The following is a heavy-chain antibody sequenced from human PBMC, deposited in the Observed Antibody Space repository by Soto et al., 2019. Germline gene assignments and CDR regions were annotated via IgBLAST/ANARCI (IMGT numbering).Heavy chain of an antibody. J-gene: IGHJ5*02. CDR2: IYYSGTT. CDR3: ARGVIEYSSSFERSFRGKNWFDP. D-gene: IGHD6-6*01. V-gene: IGHV4-30-4*01. Sequence: SETLSLTCTVSCDSISSGDYYWSWIRQPPGKGLEWIGHIYYSGTTYYNPALKSRVTISVDTSKNQFSLKLSSVTAADTAVYYCARGVIEYSSSFERSFRGKNWFDPWGQGTLVTVSS. CDR1: CDSISSGDYY.